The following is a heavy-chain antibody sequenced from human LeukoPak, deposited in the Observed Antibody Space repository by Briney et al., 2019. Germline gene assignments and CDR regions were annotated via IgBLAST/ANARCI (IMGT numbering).Heavy chain of an antibody. D-gene: IGHD2-2*01. J-gene: IGHJ3*02. Sequence: PGGSLRLSCAASGFTFSGYSMNWVRQAPGKGLEWVANIKQDGSEKYYVDSVKGRFTISRDNAKNSLYLQMNSLRAEDTAVYYCARGPMRGNAFDIWGQGTMVTVSS. CDR2: IKQDGSEK. CDR3: ARGPMRGNAFDI. V-gene: IGHV3-7*01. CDR1: GFTFSGYS.